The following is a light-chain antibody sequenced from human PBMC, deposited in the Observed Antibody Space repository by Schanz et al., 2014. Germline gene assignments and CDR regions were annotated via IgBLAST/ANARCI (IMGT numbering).Light chain of an antibody. V-gene: IGKV3-15*01. CDR3: QQYNNWQRT. Sequence: EIVLTQSPGTLSLSPGERATLSCRASQSVTNNYLTWYQQKVGQAPRLLMYGASTRATGIPARFSGSGSGTEFTLTISSLQSEDFAVYYCQQYNNWQRTFGQGTKVEIK. J-gene: IGKJ1*01. CDR2: GAS. CDR1: QSVTNN.